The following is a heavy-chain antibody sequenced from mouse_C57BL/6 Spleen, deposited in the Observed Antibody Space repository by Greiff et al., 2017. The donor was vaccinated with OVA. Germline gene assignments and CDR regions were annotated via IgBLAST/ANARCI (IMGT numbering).Heavy chain of an antibody. V-gene: IGHV1-69*01. CDR2: IDPSDSYT. Sequence: QVQLQQPGAELVMPGASVKLSCKASGYTFTSYWMHWVKQRPGQGLEWIGEIDPSDSYTNYNQKFKGKSTLTVDKSSSTAYMQLSSLTSEDSAVYYCARGVTAHVNAYWGQGTPLTVSS. J-gene: IGHJ2*01. D-gene: IGHD3-2*02. CDR1: GYTFTSYW. CDR3: ARGVTAHVNAY.